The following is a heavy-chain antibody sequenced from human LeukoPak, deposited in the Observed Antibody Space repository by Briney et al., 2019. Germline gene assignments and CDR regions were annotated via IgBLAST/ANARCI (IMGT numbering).Heavy chain of an antibody. CDR3: ARDLRDSYGYFDY. D-gene: IGHD5-18*01. J-gene: IGHJ4*02. CDR1: GFTFSSYA. CDR2: ISGSGGST. Sequence: GGSLRLSCAASGFTFSSYAMSWVRQAPGKGLEWVSGISGSGGSTFYADSVKGRFTISRDNSKNTLYLQMNSLRAEDTAVYYCARDLRDSYGYFDYWGQGTLVTVSS. V-gene: IGHV3-23*01.